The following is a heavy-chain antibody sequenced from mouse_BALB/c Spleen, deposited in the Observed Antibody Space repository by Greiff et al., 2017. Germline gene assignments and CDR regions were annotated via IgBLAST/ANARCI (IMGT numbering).Heavy chain of an antibody. V-gene: IGHV5-6*01. CDR3: ARSSGYPYYFDY. D-gene: IGHD3-1*01. CDR1: GFTFSSYG. Sequence: EVQLVESGGDLVKPGGSLKLSCAASGFTFSSYGMSWVRQTPDKRLEWVATISSGGSYTYYPDSVKGRFTISRDNAKNTLYLQMSSLKSEDTAMYYCARSSGYPYYFDYWGQGTTLTVSS. CDR2: ISSGGSYT. J-gene: IGHJ2*01.